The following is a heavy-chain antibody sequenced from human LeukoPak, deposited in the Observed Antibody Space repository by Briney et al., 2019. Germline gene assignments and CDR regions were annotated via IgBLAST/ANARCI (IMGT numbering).Heavy chain of an antibody. CDR3: ARLDGYFDWLLTIDY. CDR2: IYYSGST. CDR1: GGSISGSSYY. Sequence: SETLSPTCTVSGGSISGSSYYWGWIRQPPGKGLEWIGSIYYSGSTYYNPSLKSRVTISVDTSKNQFSLKLSSVTAADTAVYYCARLDGYFDWLLTIDYWGQGTLVTVSS. J-gene: IGHJ4*02. D-gene: IGHD3-9*01. V-gene: IGHV4-39*01.